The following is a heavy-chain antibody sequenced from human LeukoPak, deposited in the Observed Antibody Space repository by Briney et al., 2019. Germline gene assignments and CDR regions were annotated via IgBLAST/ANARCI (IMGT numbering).Heavy chain of an antibody. CDR1: GGSISGYH. D-gene: IGHD5-18*01. CDR2: IFYSGDT. Sequence: SETLSLTCTVSGGSISGYHWGWIRQPPGKGLEWIGYIFYSGDTTHNPSLKSRVTISVDTPKNQFSLKLSSVTAADTAVYFCARDKQPGDYWGPGTLVTVSS. V-gene: IGHV4-59*01. CDR3: ARDKQPGDY. J-gene: IGHJ4*02.